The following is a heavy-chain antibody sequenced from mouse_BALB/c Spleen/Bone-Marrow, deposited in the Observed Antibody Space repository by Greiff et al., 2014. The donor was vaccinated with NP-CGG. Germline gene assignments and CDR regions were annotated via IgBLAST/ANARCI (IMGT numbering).Heavy chain of an antibody. CDR3: TIWPYHVMND. CDR1: GYTFTSFW. CDR2: INPPTDYT. J-gene: IGHJ4*01. V-gene: IGHV1-7*01. D-gene: IGHD1-1*02. Sequence: VQLQQSGAELAEPGASVKMSCKASGYTFTSFWLHWVKQRPGQGLEWIGYINPPTDYTEYNQKFRDKATLTADKSSSTAYMQLSSLTSEDSAVYYCTIWPYHVMNDWGQGTSVTVSS.